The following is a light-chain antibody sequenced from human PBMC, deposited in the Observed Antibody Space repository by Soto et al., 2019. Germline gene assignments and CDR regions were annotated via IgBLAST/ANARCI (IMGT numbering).Light chain of an antibody. Sequence: QSVLTQPPSASGSPGQSVSISCTGTGSDVGGYNYVSWYQQRPDKAPKLIIYEDDKRPSGVPDRFSGSKSGNSAYLTVSGLQTEDEADYYCSSYAGRNYAVFGRGTQLTVL. CDR2: EDD. CDR1: GSDVGGYNY. J-gene: IGLJ7*01. CDR3: SSYAGRNYAV. V-gene: IGLV2-8*01.